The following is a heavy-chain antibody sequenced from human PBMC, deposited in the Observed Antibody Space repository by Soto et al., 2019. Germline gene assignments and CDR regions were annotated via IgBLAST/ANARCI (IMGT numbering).Heavy chain of an antibody. CDR3: GSGVPPDQRDNALDT. V-gene: IGHV4-59*01. CDR2: IYYSGST. J-gene: IGHJ3*01. Sequence: SETLSLTCTVSGGSISSYYWSWIRQPPGKGLEWIGYIYYSGSTNYNPSLKSRVTISVDTSKNQFSLKLSSVTAADPAVYYCGSGVPPDQRDNALDTWGNVTM. CDR1: GGSISSYY. D-gene: IGHD1-1*01.